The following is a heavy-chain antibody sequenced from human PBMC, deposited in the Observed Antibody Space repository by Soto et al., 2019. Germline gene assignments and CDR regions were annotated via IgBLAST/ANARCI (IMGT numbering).Heavy chain of an antibody. CDR2: IYYSGST. D-gene: IGHD2-2*01. Sequence: PSETLSLTCTVSGGSISSSSYYWGWIRQPPGKGLEWIGSIYYSGSTYYNPSLKSRVTISVDTSKNQFSLKLSSVTAADTAVYYCARHSGCSSTSCYLGGNWFDPWGQGTLVTVSS. J-gene: IGHJ5*02. CDR1: GGSISSSSYY. V-gene: IGHV4-39*01. CDR3: ARHSGCSSTSCYLGGNWFDP.